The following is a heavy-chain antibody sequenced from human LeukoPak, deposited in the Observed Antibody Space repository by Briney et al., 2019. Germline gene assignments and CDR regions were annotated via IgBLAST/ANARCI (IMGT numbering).Heavy chain of an antibody. CDR1: GFTFSSYG. V-gene: IGHV3-30*18. CDR3: AKDLAAAGMDV. J-gene: IGHJ6*02. Sequence: GRSLRLSCAASGFTFSSYGMHWVRQAPGKGLEGVAVISYDGSNKYYADSVKGRFTISRDNSTNTLYLQMNSLRAEDTAVYYCAKDLAAAGMDVWGQGTTVTVSS. D-gene: IGHD6-13*01. CDR2: ISYDGSNK.